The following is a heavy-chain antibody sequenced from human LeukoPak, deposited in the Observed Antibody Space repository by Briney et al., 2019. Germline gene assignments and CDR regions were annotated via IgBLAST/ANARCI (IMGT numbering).Heavy chain of an antibody. CDR3: ARHDHSSGYPSFPFDY. D-gene: IGHD3-22*01. CDR1: GGSISNYY. J-gene: IGHJ4*02. CDR2: FSSSGTT. Sequence: PSETLSLTCTVSGGSISNYYWSWIRQPPGKGLEWIGYFSSSGTTNYNPSLKSRVTISLDTSKDQVSLKLTSVTAADTAVYYCARHDHSSGYPSFPFDYWGQGTQVTVSS. V-gene: IGHV4-59*08.